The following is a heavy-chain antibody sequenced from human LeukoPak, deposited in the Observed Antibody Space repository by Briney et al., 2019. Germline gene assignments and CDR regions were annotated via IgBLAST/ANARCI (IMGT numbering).Heavy chain of an antibody. V-gene: IGHV3-30*02. CDR1: GFTFSSYG. CDR3: ARDYRYSYGSYYFDY. Sequence: GGSLRLSCAASGFTFSSYGMHWVRQAPGKGLEWVAFIRYDGSNKYYADSVKGRFTISRDNSKNTLYLQMNSLRAEDTAVYYCARDYRYSYGSYYFDYWGQGTLVTVSS. J-gene: IGHJ4*02. CDR2: IRYDGSNK. D-gene: IGHD5-18*01.